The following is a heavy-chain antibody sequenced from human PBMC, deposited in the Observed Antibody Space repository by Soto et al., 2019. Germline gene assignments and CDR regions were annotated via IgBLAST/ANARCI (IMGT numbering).Heavy chain of an antibody. V-gene: IGHV4-39*01. CDR2: IYYSGST. CDR1: GGSISSSSYY. J-gene: IGHJ4*02. Sequence: PSETLSLTCTVSGGSISSSSYYWGWIRQPPGKGLEWIGSIYYSGSTYYNPSLKSRVTISVDTSKNQFSLMLSSVTSADTAVYYCARQRTTVTTFDYWGQGTLVTVSS. CDR3: ARQRTTVTTFDY. D-gene: IGHD4-17*01.